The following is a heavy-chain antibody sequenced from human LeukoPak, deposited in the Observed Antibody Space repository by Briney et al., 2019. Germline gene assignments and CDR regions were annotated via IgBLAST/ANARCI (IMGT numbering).Heavy chain of an antibody. V-gene: IGHV3-53*01. Sequence: GGSLRLSCAASGFTVSSNYMSWVRQAPGKGLEWVSVIYSGGSTYYADSMKGRFTISRDNAKNSLYLQMNSLRADDTAVYYCARETYCSGGSCYKGNAFDIWGQGTMVTVSS. D-gene: IGHD2-15*01. CDR1: GFTVSSNY. CDR2: IYSGGST. J-gene: IGHJ3*02. CDR3: ARETYCSGGSCYKGNAFDI.